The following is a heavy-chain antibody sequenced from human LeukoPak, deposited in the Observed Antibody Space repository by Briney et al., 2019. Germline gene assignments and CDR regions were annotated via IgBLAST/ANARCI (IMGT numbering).Heavy chain of an antibody. CDR3: AREYSSSSGVWFDP. CDR2: ISAYNGNT. Sequence: ASVKVSCKASGYTFTSYGISWVRQAPGQGLEWMGWISAYNGNTNYAQKLQGRVTMTTDTSTSTAYMELSSLRSEDTAVYYCAREYSSSSGVWFDPWGQGTLVTVSS. D-gene: IGHD6-6*01. J-gene: IGHJ5*02. V-gene: IGHV1-18*01. CDR1: GYTFTSYG.